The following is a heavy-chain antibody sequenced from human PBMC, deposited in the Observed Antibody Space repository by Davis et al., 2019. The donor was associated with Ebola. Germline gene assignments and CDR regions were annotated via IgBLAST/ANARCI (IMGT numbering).Heavy chain of an antibody. CDR3: AKGEWEIPSIFDY. D-gene: IGHD1-26*01. CDR2: ISASGDKI. V-gene: IGHV3-23*01. Sequence: PGGSLRLSCEASGFTFSSYAMSWVRQAPGKGLEWVSGISASGDKIYYADPVKGRFTISRDNSKNTLYLQMNSLRPEDTAVYYCAKGEWEIPSIFDYWGQGTLVTVSS. J-gene: IGHJ4*02. CDR1: GFTFSSYA.